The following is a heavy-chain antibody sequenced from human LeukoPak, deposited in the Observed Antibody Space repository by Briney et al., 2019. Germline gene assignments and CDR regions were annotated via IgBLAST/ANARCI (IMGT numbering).Heavy chain of an antibody. Sequence: SETLSLTCAVSGGSISSGGYSWSWIRQPPGKGLEWIGYMYHSGSTYYNPSLKSRVTISVDRSKNQFSLKLSSVTAADTAVYYCATVLVRGAYNWFDPWGQGTLVTVSS. CDR2: MYHSGST. CDR3: ATVLVRGAYNWFDP. V-gene: IGHV4-30-2*01. D-gene: IGHD3-10*02. J-gene: IGHJ5*02. CDR1: GGSISSGGYS.